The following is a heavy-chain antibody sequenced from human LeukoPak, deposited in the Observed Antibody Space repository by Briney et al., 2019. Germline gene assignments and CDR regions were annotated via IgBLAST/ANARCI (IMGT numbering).Heavy chain of an antibody. D-gene: IGHD3-3*02. V-gene: IGHV4-59*01. J-gene: IGHJ4*02. Sequence: SETLSLTCTVSGGSISTYYWNWIRQPPGKGLEWIGYIYYSGSTNYNPSLKSRVTISVDTSKNQFSLNLTSVTAADAAVYYCARGGIRQTFDNWGQGTLVTVSS. CDR2: IYYSGST. CDR3: ARGGIRQTFDN. CDR1: GGSISTYY.